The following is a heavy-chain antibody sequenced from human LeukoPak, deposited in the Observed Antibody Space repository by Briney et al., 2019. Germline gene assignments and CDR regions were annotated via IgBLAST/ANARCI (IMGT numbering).Heavy chain of an antibody. CDR2: IIPIFGTA. Sequence: GASVKVSCKASGGTLSSYAISWVRQAPGQGLEWMGGIIPIFGTANYAQKFQGRVTITADESTSTAYMELSSLRSEDTAVYYCARERRAGDSVVTDYWGQGTLVTVSS. V-gene: IGHV1-69*13. J-gene: IGHJ4*02. CDR3: ARERRAGDSVVTDY. D-gene: IGHD3-22*01. CDR1: GGTLSSYA.